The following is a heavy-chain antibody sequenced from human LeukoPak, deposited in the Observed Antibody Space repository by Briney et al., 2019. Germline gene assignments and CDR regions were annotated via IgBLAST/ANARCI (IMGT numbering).Heavy chain of an antibody. J-gene: IGHJ4*02. CDR3: ARGGRDTYYYDSSGYIRY. V-gene: IGHV1-69*05. Sequence: ASVKVSCKASGGTFSSYAISWVRQAPGQGLEWMGGIIPIFGTANYAQKFQGRVTMTRNTSISTAYMELSSLRSEDTAVYYCARGGRDTYYYDSSGYIRYWGQGTLVTVSS. D-gene: IGHD3-22*01. CDR2: IIPIFGTA. CDR1: GGTFSSYA.